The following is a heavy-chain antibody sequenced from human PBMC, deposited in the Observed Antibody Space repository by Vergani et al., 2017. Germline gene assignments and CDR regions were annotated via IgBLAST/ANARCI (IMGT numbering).Heavy chain of an antibody. CDR2: ISAYNGNT. Sequence: QVQLVQSGAEVKKPGASVKVSCKASGYTFTSCGISWVRQAPGQGLEWMGWISAYNGNTNYAQKLQGRVTMTTETSTSTAYMELRSLRSDDTAVYYCARDPDIVVVPAAPYYYYYYGMDVWGQGTTVTVSS. J-gene: IGHJ6*02. V-gene: IGHV1-18*04. CDR1: GYTFTSCG. CDR3: ARDPDIVVVPAAPYYYYYYGMDV. D-gene: IGHD2-2*01.